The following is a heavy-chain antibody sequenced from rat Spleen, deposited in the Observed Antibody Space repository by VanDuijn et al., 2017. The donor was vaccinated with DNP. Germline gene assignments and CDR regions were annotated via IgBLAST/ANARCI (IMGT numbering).Heavy chain of an antibody. CDR2: IGSPAYAP. D-gene: IGHD4-3*01. V-gene: IGHV5-22*01. CDR3: VRWNSGHFDY. J-gene: IGHJ2*01. Sequence: EVQLVESGGGLVQPGRSLKLSCAASGFTFSAYYMAWVRQAPAKGLEWVAYIGSPAYAPYYADSVKGRFTISRDNAKSTLYLKMNTLRSEDMATYYCVRWNSGHFDYWGQGVMVTVSS. CDR1: GFTFSAYY.